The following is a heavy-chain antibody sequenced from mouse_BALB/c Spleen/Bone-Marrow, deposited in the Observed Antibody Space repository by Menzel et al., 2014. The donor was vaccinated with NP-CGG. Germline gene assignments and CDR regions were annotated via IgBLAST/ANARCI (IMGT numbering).Heavy chain of an antibody. CDR2: IIPSNSRT. Sequence: QVQLQQPGAEPVKPGASVKLSCKASGYTFTSYWMHWVKQRPGQGLEWIGEIIPSNSRTNYNEKFKSKATLTVDKSSNTAYMQLSSLTSEDSAVYYCARWLLQYFDVWGAGTTVTVSS. V-gene: IGHV1S81*02. D-gene: IGHD2-3*01. CDR1: GYTFTSYW. CDR3: ARWLLQYFDV. J-gene: IGHJ1*01.